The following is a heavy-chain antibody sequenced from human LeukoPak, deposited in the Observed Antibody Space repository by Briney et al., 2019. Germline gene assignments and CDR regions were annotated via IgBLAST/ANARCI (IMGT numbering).Heavy chain of an antibody. CDR2: INPNSGGT. V-gene: IGHV1-2*02. CDR3: ARDGDGVRLGYYYYMDV. J-gene: IGHJ6*03. CDR1: GYTFTGYY. Sequence: ASVKVSCTASGYTFTGYYMDWVRQAPGQGLEWMGWINPNSGGTNYAQKLQGRVTMTGDTSISTAYMELTRLRSDDTAVYYWARDGDGVRLGYYYYMDVWGKGTTVTVSS. D-gene: IGHD5-12*01.